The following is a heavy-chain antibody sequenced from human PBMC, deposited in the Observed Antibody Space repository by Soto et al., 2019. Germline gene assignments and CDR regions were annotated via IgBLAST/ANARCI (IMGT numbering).Heavy chain of an antibody. J-gene: IGHJ3*02. D-gene: IGHD3-10*01. Sequence: EVQLVESGGGLVQPGGSLRLSCAASGFTFSSYEMNWVRQAPGKGLEWVSYISSSGSTIYYADSVKGRFTISRDNAKNSLYLPMNSLRAEDTAVYYCASGLTMVRGVIILDASDIWRQGTMFTVSS. CDR1: GFTFSSYE. V-gene: IGHV3-48*03. CDR3: ASGLTMVRGVIILDASDI. CDR2: ISSSGSTI.